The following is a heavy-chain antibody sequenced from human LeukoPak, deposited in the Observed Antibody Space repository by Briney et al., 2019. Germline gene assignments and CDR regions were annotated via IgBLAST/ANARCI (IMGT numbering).Heavy chain of an antibody. V-gene: IGHV3-9*01. Sequence: GGSLRLSCAASGFTFDDYAMHWVRQAPGKGLEWVSGISWNSGSIGYADSVKGRFTISRDNAKNSLYLQMNSLRAEDTALYYCAKDGSGSYYSWFDPWGQGTLVTVSS. J-gene: IGHJ5*02. CDR2: ISWNSGSI. CDR1: GFTFDDYA. CDR3: AKDGSGSYYSWFDP. D-gene: IGHD3-10*01.